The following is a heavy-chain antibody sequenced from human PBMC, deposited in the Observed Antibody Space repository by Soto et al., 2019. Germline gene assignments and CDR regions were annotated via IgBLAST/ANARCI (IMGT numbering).Heavy chain of an antibody. V-gene: IGHV1-8*01. CDR3: ARGEWELTW. CDR1: GYSFTSYD. CDR2: MNPNSGNT. Sequence: QVQLVQSGAEVKKPGASVKVSCKASGYSFTSYDINWVRQATGQGLEWMGWMNPNSGNTGYAQKFQGRVTMTRNTAISTAYMELSSLKFEETAVYFCARGEWELTWWVQGTLVTVSS. D-gene: IGHD1-26*01. J-gene: IGHJ4*02.